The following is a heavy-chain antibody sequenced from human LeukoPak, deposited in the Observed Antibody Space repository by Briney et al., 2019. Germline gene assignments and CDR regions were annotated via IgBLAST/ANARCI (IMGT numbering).Heavy chain of an antibody. CDR3: ARAAGGHYYDSSGYLNY. D-gene: IGHD3-22*01. CDR1: GFTVSSNY. V-gene: IGHV3-53*01. J-gene: IGHJ4*02. CDR2: IYSGGTT. Sequence: GGSLRLSCAASGFTVSSNYMNWVRQAPGKGLEWVSVIYSGGTTYYADSVKGRFTISRDNSKNTLYLQMNSLRAEDTAVYYCARAAGGHYYDSSGYLNYWGQGTLVTVSS.